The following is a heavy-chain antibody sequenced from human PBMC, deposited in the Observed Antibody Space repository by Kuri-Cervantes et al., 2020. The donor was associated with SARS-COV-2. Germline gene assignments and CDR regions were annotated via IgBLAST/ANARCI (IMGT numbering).Heavy chain of an antibody. CDR2: ISATSTII. CDR3: ARVPPETQFLYYYYYGMDV. CDR1: GFTFGSYT. V-gene: IGHV3-48*02. Sequence: GGSLRLSCEASGFTFGSYTMNWVRQTPGKGLEWVSCISATSTIIHYADSVKGRFTISRDNAKYSLYLQMNSLRDEDTAVYYCARVPPETQFLYYYYYGMDVWGQGTTVTVSS. J-gene: IGHJ6*02.